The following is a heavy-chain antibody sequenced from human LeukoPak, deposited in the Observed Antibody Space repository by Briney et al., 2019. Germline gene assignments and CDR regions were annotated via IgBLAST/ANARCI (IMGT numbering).Heavy chain of an antibody. V-gene: IGHV3-33*06. Sequence: GRSLRLSCAASGFTFSSYGMHWVRQAPGKGLEWVAVIWYDGSNKYYADSVKGRFTISRDNSKNTLYLQMNSLRAEDTAVYYCAKDRTGRVTYYYDSSGYQDYWGQGTLVTVSS. J-gene: IGHJ4*02. CDR1: GFTFSSYG. CDR3: AKDRTGRVTYYYDSSGYQDY. CDR2: IWYDGSNK. D-gene: IGHD3-22*01.